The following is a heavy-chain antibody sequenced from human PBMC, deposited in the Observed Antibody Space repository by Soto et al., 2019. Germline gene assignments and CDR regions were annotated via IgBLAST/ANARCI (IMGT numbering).Heavy chain of an antibody. CDR3: AKDSVVVVRALTIYGMDV. J-gene: IGHJ6*02. CDR1: GFTFSSYA. CDR2: ISGSGDTT. Sequence: PGGSLRLSCAASGFTFSSYAMIWVRQAPGRGLEWVSAISGSGDTTYSADSVKGRFTISRDNSKNTLYLQMNSLRAEDTAVYFCAKDSVVVVRALTIYGMDVWGQGTTVTVSS. D-gene: IGHD3-10*01. V-gene: IGHV3-23*01.